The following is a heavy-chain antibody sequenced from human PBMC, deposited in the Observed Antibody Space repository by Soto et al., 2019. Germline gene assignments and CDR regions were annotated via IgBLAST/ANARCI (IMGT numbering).Heavy chain of an antibody. CDR1: GVSVSSTSAA. V-gene: IGHV6-1*01. D-gene: IGHD1-7*01. Sequence: PLQTLSLTCAIPGVSVSSTSAAWNCIRQSPSRGLEWLGRTYYRSRWYNDYAVSVRSRITVNPDTSKNQFSLQLTSVTPEDTAVYYCAGTTSHQWYYMDVWGKGTTVTVSS. J-gene: IGHJ6*03. CDR2: TYYRSRWYN. CDR3: AGTTSHQWYYMDV.